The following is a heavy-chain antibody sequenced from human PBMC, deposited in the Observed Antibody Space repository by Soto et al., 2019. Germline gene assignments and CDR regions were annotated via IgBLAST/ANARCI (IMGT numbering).Heavy chain of an antibody. V-gene: IGHV4-39*01. CDR2: IYYSGST. Sequence: PSETLSLTCTVSGGSISSSSYYWGWIRQPPGKGLEWIGSIYYSGSTYYNPSLKSRVTISVDTSKNQFSLKLSSVTAADTAVYYCARHILYVVRVGFDPWGQGTLVTVSS. CDR3: ARHILYVVRVGFDP. D-gene: IGHD2-8*01. J-gene: IGHJ5*02. CDR1: GGSISSSSYY.